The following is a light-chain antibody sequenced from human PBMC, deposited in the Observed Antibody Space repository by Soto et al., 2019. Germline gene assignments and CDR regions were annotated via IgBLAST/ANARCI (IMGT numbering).Light chain of an antibody. Sequence: VLTQSPGTLSLSPGERATLSCRASQSVSSNYLAWYQQRPGQAPRLLIYGGSTRATGIPDRFSGSGSGTDFTLTISRLEPEDFAVYYCQQFGSSRSTFGQGTKLEIK. CDR2: GGS. CDR3: QQFGSSRST. CDR1: QSVSSNY. J-gene: IGKJ2*01. V-gene: IGKV3-20*01.